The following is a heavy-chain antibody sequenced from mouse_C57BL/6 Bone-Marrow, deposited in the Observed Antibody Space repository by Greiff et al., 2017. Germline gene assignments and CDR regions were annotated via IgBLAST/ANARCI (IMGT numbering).Heavy chain of an antibody. CDR2: IWGDGST. J-gene: IGHJ4*01. Sequence: VQLQESGPGLVAPSQSLSITCTVSGFSLTSYGVSWVRQPPGKGLEWLGVIWGDGSTNYHSALISRLSISTSNSKSQVFLKLNSMQTDDTATYYCAKRRLSPYYYAMDYWGQGTSVTVSS. CDR3: AKRRLSPYYYAMDY. V-gene: IGHV2-3*01. CDR1: GFSLTSYG.